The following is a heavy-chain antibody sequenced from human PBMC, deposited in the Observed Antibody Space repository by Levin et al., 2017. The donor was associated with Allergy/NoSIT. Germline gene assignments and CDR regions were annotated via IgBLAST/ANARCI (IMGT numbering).Heavy chain of an antibody. Sequence: GGSLRLSCAASGFTFSDHYMDWVRQAPGKGLEWVGRTRNKANSYTTEYAASVKGRFTISRDDSKNSLYLQMNSLKTEDTAVYYCARVPRAFCSGGSCYPEGYYYYYMDVWGKGTTVTVSS. CDR3: ARVPRAFCSGGSCYPEGYYYYYMDV. CDR2: TRNKANSYTT. V-gene: IGHV3-72*01. D-gene: IGHD2-15*01. J-gene: IGHJ6*03. CDR1: GFTFSDHY.